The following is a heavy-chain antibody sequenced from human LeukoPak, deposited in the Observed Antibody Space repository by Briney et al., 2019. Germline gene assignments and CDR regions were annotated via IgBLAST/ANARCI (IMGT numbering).Heavy chain of an antibody. CDR1: GFTFSSYA. CDR3: ASGPYCTNGVCYYSAFDI. D-gene: IGHD2-8*01. J-gene: IGHJ3*02. Sequence: GGSLRLSCAASGFTFSSYAMSWVRQAPGKGLEWVSAISGSGGSTYYADSVKGRFTISRDNSKNTLYLQMNSLRAEDTAVYYCASGPYCTNGVCYYSAFDIWGQGTMVTVSS. CDR2: ISGSGGST. V-gene: IGHV3-23*01.